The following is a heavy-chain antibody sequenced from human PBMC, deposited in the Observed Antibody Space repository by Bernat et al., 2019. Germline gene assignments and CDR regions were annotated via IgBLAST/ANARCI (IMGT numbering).Heavy chain of an antibody. CDR3: ARGTSTSAPYMDV. V-gene: IGHV3-30-3*01. J-gene: IGHJ6*03. Sequence: QVQLVESGGGVVQPGRSLRLSCAASGFTFSDYAMHWVRQAPDKGLEWVAAIPYDGANKYYADSVKGRFTISRDNSKNTLYLQMYSLRAEDTAVYYCARGTSTSAPYMDVWGKGTTVTVSS. CDR1: GFTFSDYA. CDR2: IPYDGANK.